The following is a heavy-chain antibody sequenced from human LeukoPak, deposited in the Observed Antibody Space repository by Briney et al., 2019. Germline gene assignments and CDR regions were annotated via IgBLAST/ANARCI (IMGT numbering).Heavy chain of an antibody. J-gene: IGHJ1*01. CDR3: ARDQHYYDSSGYELYFQH. D-gene: IGHD3-22*01. CDR2: ISAYNGNT. V-gene: IGHV1-18*01. Sequence: ASVKVSCKASGYTFTSYSISWVRQAPGQGLEWMGWISAYNGNTNYAQKLQGRVTMTTDTSTSTAYMELRSLRSDDTAVYYCARDQHYYDSSGYELYFQHWGQGTLVTVSS. CDR1: GYTFTSYS.